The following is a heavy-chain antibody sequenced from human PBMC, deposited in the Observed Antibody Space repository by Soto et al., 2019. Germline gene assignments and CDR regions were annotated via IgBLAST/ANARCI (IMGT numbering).Heavy chain of an antibody. CDR2: IKYDGSEK. V-gene: IGHV3-7*02. CDR1: GFTFSSYW. D-gene: IGHD3-16*02. J-gene: IGHJ6*02. Sequence: EVQVEESGGGLVQPGGSLRLSCAASGFTFSSYWMSWVRQVPGKGLEWVANIKYDGSEKNYVDSVKGRFTISRDNAENSLSLQVNSMRAEDTAVYYCAMYRGFYGMDVWGQGTTVTVSS. CDR3: AMYRGFYGMDV.